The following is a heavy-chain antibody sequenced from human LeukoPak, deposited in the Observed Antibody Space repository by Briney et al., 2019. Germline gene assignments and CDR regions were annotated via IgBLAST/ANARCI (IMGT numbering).Heavy chain of an antibody. CDR3: ARANRGGLGVFDI. Sequence: PGGSLRLSCAASGFTFSSYAMSWVRQAPGKGLQWVSAITASGSSTYYLASVKGRFSISRDNSENTVLLQLNSLRADDTATYYCARANRGGLGVFDIWGQGTMVTVSS. J-gene: IGHJ3*02. V-gene: IGHV3-23*05. CDR1: GFTFSSYA. D-gene: IGHD7-27*01. CDR2: ITASGSST.